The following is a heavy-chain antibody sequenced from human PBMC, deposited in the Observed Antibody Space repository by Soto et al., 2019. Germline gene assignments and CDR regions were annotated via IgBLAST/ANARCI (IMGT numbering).Heavy chain of an antibody. CDR1: GFTFSSYA. J-gene: IGHJ3*02. CDR2: ISGSGGST. D-gene: IGHD1-20*01. CDR3: AKDKPITGTHGAFDI. V-gene: IGHV3-23*01. Sequence: HPGGSLRLSCAASGFTFSSYAMSWVRQAPGKGLEWVSAISGSGGSTYYADSVKGRFTISRDNSKNTPYLQMNSLRAEDTAVYYYAKDKPITGTHGAFDIWGQGTMVTVSS.